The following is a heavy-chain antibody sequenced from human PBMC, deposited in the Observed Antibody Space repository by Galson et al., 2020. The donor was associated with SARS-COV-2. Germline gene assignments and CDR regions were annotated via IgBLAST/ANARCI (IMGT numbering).Heavy chain of an antibody. CDR1: GGSISSGSYY. Sequence: SETLSLTCTVSGGSISSGSYYWSWIRQPAGKGLEWIGRIYTSGSTNYNPSLKSRVTISVDTSKNQFSLKLSSVTAADTAVYYCARGHQYYDDSSGYYTPRYYFDYWGQGTLVTVSS. V-gene: IGHV4-61*02. CDR2: IYTSGST. J-gene: IGHJ4*02. D-gene: IGHD3-22*01. CDR3: ARGHQYYDDSSGYYTPRYYFDY.